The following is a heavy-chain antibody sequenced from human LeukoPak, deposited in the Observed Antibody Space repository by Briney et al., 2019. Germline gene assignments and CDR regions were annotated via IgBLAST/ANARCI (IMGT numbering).Heavy chain of an antibody. J-gene: IGHJ5*02. CDR2: INPSGGTT. V-gene: IGHV1-46*01. Sequence: ASVKISCKASGFKFTNFYFHWVRQAHGQGLEWVGIINPSGGTTTYTQKFQGNITMTRDTSTSTVYMEMTSLTSEDTAVYYCARSEYSKSIWFDPWGQGTLVTVSS. CDR1: GFKFTNFY. D-gene: IGHD6-6*01. CDR3: ARSEYSKSIWFDP.